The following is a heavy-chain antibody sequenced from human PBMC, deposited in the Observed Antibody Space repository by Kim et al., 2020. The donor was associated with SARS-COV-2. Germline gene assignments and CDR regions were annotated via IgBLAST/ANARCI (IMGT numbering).Heavy chain of an antibody. V-gene: IGHV1-69*13. CDR2: IIPIFGTA. CDR3: ARRDSSGWYENYYYYYGMDV. Sequence: SVKVSCKASGGTFSSYAISWVRQAPGQGLEWMGGIIPIFGTANYAQKFQGRVTITADESTSTAYMELSSLRSEDTAVYYCARRDSSGWYENYYYYYGMDVWGQGTTVTVSS. D-gene: IGHD6-19*01. CDR1: GGTFSSYA. J-gene: IGHJ6*02.